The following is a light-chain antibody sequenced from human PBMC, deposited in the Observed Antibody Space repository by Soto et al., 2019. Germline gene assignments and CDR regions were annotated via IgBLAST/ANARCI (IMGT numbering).Light chain of an antibody. CDR3: QSYDRSLNVWV. CDR1: SSNIGAGYD. CDR2: GDS. Sequence: QSVLRQPPSVSGAPGQRVTISCTGSSSNIGAGYDVHWYQHLPGTAPKLLIYGDSNRPSGVPDRFSGSKSGTSASLAITGLQAENEADYYCQSYDRSLNVWVFGGGTKLTVL. J-gene: IGLJ3*02. V-gene: IGLV1-40*01.